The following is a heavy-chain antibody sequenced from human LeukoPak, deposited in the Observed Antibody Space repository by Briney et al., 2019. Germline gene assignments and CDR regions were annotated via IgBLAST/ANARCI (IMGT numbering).Heavy chain of an antibody. Sequence: GGSLRLSCEASGXPFSSYAVNWVRQAPGKGLERVSTISGSGDYADSVKGRLTISRDKSKNTVYRQMNSLRAEDTAVYYCAKERGYGYNHIDYWGQGTLVTVSS. CDR1: GXPFSSYA. J-gene: IGHJ4*02. CDR2: ISGSG. V-gene: IGHV3-23*01. D-gene: IGHD5-24*01. CDR3: AKERGYGYNHIDY.